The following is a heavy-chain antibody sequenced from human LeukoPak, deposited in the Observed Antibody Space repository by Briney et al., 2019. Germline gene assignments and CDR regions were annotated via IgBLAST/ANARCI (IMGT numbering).Heavy chain of an antibody. CDR2: IRGRADGCTR. D-gene: IGHD3-10*01. Sequence: GGSLRLSCAASGFIFSNAWMSWVRQAAGKGGEWVGRIRGRADGCTRDYGGAVKDKFTISRDDSKNTLYLQLNSLKTEDTAVYYCATDVVARGLWDCWGQGTLVTVSS. V-gene: IGHV3-15*01. J-gene: IGHJ4*02. CDR1: GFIFSNAW. CDR3: ATDVVARGLWDC.